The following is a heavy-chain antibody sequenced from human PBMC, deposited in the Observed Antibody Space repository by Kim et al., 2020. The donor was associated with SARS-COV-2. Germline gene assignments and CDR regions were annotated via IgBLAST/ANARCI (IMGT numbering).Heavy chain of an antibody. V-gene: IGHV1-24*01. CDR3: ATYGRHFDWSYYYYYGMDV. J-gene: IGHJ6*02. CDR2: FDPEDGET. D-gene: IGHD3-9*01. CDR1: GYTLTELS. Sequence: ASVKVSCKVSGYTLTELSMHWVRQAPGKGLEWMGGFDPEDGETIYAQKFQGRVTMTEDTSPDTAYMELSSLRSEDTAVYYCATYGRHFDWSYYYYYGMDVWGQGTTVTVSS.